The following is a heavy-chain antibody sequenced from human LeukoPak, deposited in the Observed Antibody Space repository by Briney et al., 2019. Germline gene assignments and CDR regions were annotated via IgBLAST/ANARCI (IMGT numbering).Heavy chain of an antibody. CDR2: ISWNSGSI. J-gene: IGHJ5*02. V-gene: IGHV3-9*01. Sequence: GRSLRLSCAASGFTFDDYAMHWVRQAPGKGLEWVSGISWNSGSIGYADSVKGRFTISRDNSKNTLYLQMNSLRAEDTAVYYCAKKGRGLRFLEWNEAAGRNWFDPWGQGTLVTVSS. CDR3: AKKGRGLRFLEWNEAAGRNWFDP. D-gene: IGHD3-3*01. CDR1: GFTFDDYA.